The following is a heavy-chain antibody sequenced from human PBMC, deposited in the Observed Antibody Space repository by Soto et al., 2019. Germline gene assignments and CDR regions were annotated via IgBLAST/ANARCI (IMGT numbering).Heavy chain of an antibody. Sequence: EVQLVESGGGLVKPGGSLRLSCAASGFTFSSYSMNWVRQAPEKGLEWVSSISSSSSYIYYADSVKGRFTISRDNAKNSLYLQMNSLRAEDTAVYCCARDSGNYGSGSYYKPFDPWGQGTLVTVSS. CDR2: ISSSSSYI. CDR1: GFTFSSYS. D-gene: IGHD3-10*01. CDR3: ARDSGNYGSGSYYKPFDP. V-gene: IGHV3-21*01. J-gene: IGHJ5*02.